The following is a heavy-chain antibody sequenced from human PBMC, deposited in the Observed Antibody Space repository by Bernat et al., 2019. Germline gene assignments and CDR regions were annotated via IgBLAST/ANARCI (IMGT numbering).Heavy chain of an antibody. Sequence: QVQLQQWGAGLLKPSETLSLTCAVYGGSFSGYYWSWIRQPPGKGLEWIGEINHSGSTNYNPSLKSRVTISVDTSKNQFSLKLGSVTAADTAVYYCARGGRYRPLICGDFDYWGRGTLVTVSS. V-gene: IGHV4-34*01. CDR1: GGSFSGYY. D-gene: IGHD2-2*01. CDR2: INHSGST. CDR3: ARGGRYRPLICGDFDY. J-gene: IGHJ4*02.